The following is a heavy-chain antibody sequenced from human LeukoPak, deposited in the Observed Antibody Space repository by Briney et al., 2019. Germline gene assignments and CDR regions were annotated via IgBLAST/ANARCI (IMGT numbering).Heavy chain of an antibody. V-gene: IGHV3-11*04. CDR2: ISSSGSTI. Sequence: GGSLRLSCAASGFTFSDYYMSWIRQAPGKGLEWVSYISSSGSTIYYVDSVKGRFTISRDNSKNTLYLQMNSLRAEDTAVYYCAKDSNTIFGVVTFYYYMDVWGKGTTVTVSS. CDR1: GFTFSDYY. D-gene: IGHD3-3*01. J-gene: IGHJ6*03. CDR3: AKDSNTIFGVVTFYYYMDV.